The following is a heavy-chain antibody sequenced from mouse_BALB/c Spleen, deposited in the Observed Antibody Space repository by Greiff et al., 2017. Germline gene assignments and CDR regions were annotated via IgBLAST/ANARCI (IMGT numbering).Heavy chain of an antibody. J-gene: IGHJ3*01. Sequence: EVKLMESGGGLVQPGGSRKLSCAASGFTFSSFGMHWVRQAPEKGLEWVAYISSGSSTIYYADTVKGRFTISRDNPKNTLFLQRTSLRSEDTAMYYCARGYYGSSYTFAYWGQGTLVTVSA. D-gene: IGHD1-1*01. V-gene: IGHV5-17*02. CDR3: ARGYYGSSYTFAY. CDR2: ISSGSSTI. CDR1: GFTFSSFG.